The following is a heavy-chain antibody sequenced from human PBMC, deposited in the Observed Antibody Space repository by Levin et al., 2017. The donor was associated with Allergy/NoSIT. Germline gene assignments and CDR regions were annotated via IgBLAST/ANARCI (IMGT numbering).Heavy chain of an antibody. J-gene: IGHJ6*02. V-gene: IGHV3-23*01. CDR1: GFTFSNYA. D-gene: IGHD3-10*01. Sequence: GESLKISCAASGFTFSNYAMTWVRQAPWQGLEWVSAISGSGDSTYYADSVQGRFTISRDNSKNTVYLQMNSLRADDTAVYYCAKALWYDYYYGLDVWGQGTTVSVSS. CDR3: AKALWYDYYYGLDV. CDR2: ISGSGDST.